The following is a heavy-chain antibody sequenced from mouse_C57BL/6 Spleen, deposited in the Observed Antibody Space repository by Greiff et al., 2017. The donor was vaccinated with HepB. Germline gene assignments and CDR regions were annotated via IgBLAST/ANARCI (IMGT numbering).Heavy chain of an antibody. J-gene: IGHJ4*01. CDR2: IYPGSGNT. CDR1: GYTFTDYY. D-gene: IGHD2-1*01. CDR3: ARGGNGFYAMDY. V-gene: IGHV1-76*01. Sequence: VMLVESGAELVRPGASVKLSCKASGYTFTDYYINWVKQRPGQGLEWIARIYPGSGNTYYNEKFKGKATLTAEKSSSTAYMQLSSLTSEDSAVYFCARGGNGFYAMDYWGQGTSVTVSS.